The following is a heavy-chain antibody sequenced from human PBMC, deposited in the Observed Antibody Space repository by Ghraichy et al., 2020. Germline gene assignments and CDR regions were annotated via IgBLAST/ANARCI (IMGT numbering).Heavy chain of an antibody. CDR3: ARVRRDSSKVYWYFDL. J-gene: IGHJ2*01. CDR2: INQSGDTNI. D-gene: IGHD5-24*01. Sequence: SETLSLTCAVYGGSFSVYYWSWIRQPPGKGLEWIGEINQSGDTNINYDPSLKSRVTMSVDTSKNQFPLKLTSVTAADTAVYYCARVRRDSSKVYWYFDLWGRVTLVTVSS. CDR1: GGSFSVYY. V-gene: IGHV4-34*01.